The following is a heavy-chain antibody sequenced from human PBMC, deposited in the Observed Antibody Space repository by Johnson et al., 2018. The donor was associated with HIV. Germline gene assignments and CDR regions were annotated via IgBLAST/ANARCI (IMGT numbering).Heavy chain of an antibody. CDR3: ARKGWVDAFDI. CDR2: IKQDGSEK. J-gene: IGHJ3*02. CDR1: GFTFSSYW. D-gene: IGHD6-19*01. Sequence: VQLVESGGGVVQPGTSLRLSCAASGFTFSSYWMSWVRQAPGKGLEWVANIKQDGSEKYYVDSVKGRFTISRDNAKNSLYLQMNSLRAEDTAVYYCARKGWVDAFDIWGQGTMVTVSS. V-gene: IGHV3-7*05.